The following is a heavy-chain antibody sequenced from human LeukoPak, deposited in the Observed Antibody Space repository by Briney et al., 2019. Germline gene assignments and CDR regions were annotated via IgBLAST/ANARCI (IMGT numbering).Heavy chain of an antibody. CDR3: SKDPLAGGGFLWYFDY. Sequence: GGTLRLSCAASGFTFSSYAMSWVRHAPAKGLEWVSAISGSGGSTYYADSVKGRFTISRDNSKNTLYLQMNSVRAEDTAVYYCSKDPLAGGGFLWYFDYWGQGTLVTVSS. CDR1: GFTFSSYA. J-gene: IGHJ4*02. CDR2: ISGSGGST. D-gene: IGHD3-10*01. V-gene: IGHV3-23*01.